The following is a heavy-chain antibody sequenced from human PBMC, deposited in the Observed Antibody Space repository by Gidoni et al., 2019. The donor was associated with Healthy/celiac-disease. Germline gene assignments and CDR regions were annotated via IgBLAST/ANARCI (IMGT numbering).Heavy chain of an antibody. D-gene: IGHD6-6*01. Sequence: QVQLVESGGGVVPPVRSLRLSCAASGFTFSSYGMHGVRQATGQGLEWVAVISYDGSNKYYADFGKGRFTISRDNSKNTMYLQMNSLRAEDTSVYYCARERIAAPDYWGQGTLVTVSS. CDR1: GFTFSSYG. CDR2: ISYDGSNK. CDR3: ARERIAAPDY. J-gene: IGHJ4*02. V-gene: IGHV3-30*03.